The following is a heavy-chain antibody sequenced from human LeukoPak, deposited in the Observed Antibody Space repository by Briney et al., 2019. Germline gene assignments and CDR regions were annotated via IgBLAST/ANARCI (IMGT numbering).Heavy chain of an antibody. CDR3: AATMYYDFWSGYYTPPDY. J-gene: IGHJ4*02. CDR2: IVVGSGST. Sequence: SVKVSCKASGFTFTSSAMQWVRQARGQRLEWIGWIVVGSGSTNYAQKFQERVTITRDMSTSTAYMELSSLRSEDTAVYYCAATMYYDFWSGYYTPPDYWGQGTLVTVSS. V-gene: IGHV1-58*02. D-gene: IGHD3-3*01. CDR1: GFTFTSSA.